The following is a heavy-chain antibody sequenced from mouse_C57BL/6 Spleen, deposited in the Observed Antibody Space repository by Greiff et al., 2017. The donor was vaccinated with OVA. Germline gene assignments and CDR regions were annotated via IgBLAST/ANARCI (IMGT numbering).Heavy chain of an antibody. CDR2: IDPSDSYT. V-gene: IGHV1-69*01. J-gene: IGHJ3*01. CDR3: SRNNWGAWFAY. D-gene: IGHD4-1*01. Sequence: VQLQQPGAELVMPGASVKLSCKASGYTFTSYWMHWVKQRPGQGLEWIGEIDPSDSYTNYNQKFKGKSTLTVDKSSSTACMQLSSLTSEDSAVYYCSRNNWGAWFAYWGQGTLVTVSA. CDR1: GYTFTSYW.